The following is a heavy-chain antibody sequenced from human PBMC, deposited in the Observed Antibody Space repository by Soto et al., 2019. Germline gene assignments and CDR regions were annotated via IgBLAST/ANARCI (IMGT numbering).Heavy chain of an antibody. J-gene: IGHJ2*01. CDR2: IIPVLDLS. CDR3: AKKLGPSAFDL. D-gene: IGHD1-26*01. Sequence: QVQLVQSGAEVKKPGSSVKVSCKGSGGTFTDYTITWVRQAPGQGLEWMGRIIPVLDLSNYAQKFQGRVTITADKSTTTSYMELSGLTSEDTAVYYCAKKLGPSAFDLWGRGTLVTVSS. CDR1: GGTFTDYT. V-gene: IGHV1-69*02.